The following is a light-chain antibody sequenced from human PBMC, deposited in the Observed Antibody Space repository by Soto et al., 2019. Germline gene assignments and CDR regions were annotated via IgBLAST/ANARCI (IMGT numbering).Light chain of an antibody. CDR3: SSYAGSNNRYV. CDR2: EVS. J-gene: IGLJ1*01. CDR1: SSDVGGYNY. V-gene: IGLV2-8*01. Sequence: QSALTQPPSASGSPGQSVTISCTGTSSDVGGYNYVSWYQQHPGKAPKLMIYEVSKRPSGVPHRFSGSKSGNTASLTVSGLQAEDEADYYCSSYAGSNNRYVFGTGTKLTVL.